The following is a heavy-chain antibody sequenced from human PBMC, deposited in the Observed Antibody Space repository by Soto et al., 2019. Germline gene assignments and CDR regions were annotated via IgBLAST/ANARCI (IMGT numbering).Heavy chain of an antibody. Sequence: NPGGSLRLSCTTSGFTFDDFALSWFRQAPGKGLEWVGLIRSKVYGETTEYAASVKGRFTISRDGSKSVAHLQMNSLKTEDTAVNYCTRGLWYYGSGTVDYWGQGTLVTVSS. J-gene: IGHJ4*02. D-gene: IGHD3-10*01. CDR3: TRGLWYYGSGTVDY. CDR1: GFTFDDFA. V-gene: IGHV3-49*05. CDR2: IRSKVYGETT.